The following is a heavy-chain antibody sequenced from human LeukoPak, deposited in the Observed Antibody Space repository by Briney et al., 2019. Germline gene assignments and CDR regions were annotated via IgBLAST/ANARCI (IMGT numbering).Heavy chain of an antibody. CDR3: ARSVAGYFDY. Sequence: PSETLSLTCGVYGGSIRGGYYWSWIRQPPGKGLEWIGEINHRGSTNYNQSLKSRVTTSVDTSKNQFSLEVTSVTAADTAMYFCARSVAGYFDYWGQGTLVTVSS. J-gene: IGHJ4*02. V-gene: IGHV4-34*01. D-gene: IGHD6-19*01. CDR2: INHRGST. CDR1: GGSIRGGYY.